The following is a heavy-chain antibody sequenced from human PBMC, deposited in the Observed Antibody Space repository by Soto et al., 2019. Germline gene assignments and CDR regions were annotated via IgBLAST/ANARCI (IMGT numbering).Heavy chain of an antibody. J-gene: IGHJ4*02. D-gene: IGHD6-19*01. Sequence: ASVKVSCKASGYTFTGYYMHWVRQAPGQGLEWMGWINPNSGGTNYAQKFQGRVTMTRDTSISTAYMELSRLRSDDTAVYYCARDYYRSSGWCGEEPQPTDSDYWGQGTLVTVSS. V-gene: IGHV1-2*02. CDR1: GYTFTGYY. CDR2: INPNSGGT. CDR3: ARDYYRSSGWCGEEPQPTDSDY.